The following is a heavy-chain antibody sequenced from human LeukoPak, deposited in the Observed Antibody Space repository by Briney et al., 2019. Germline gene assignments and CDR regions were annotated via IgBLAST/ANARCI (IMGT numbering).Heavy chain of an antibody. J-gene: IGHJ5*02. CDR3: ARGPDIVVVVAAAPGWFDP. CDR2: ISSSGSTI. Sequence: GGSLRLSCAASRFTFSSYEMNWVRRAPGKGLEWISHISSSGSTIFYADSVKGRFTISRDNAKNSLYLQMNSLRAEDTAVYYCARGPDIVVVVAAAPGWFDPWGQGTLVTVSS. V-gene: IGHV3-48*03. D-gene: IGHD2-15*01. CDR1: RFTFSSYE.